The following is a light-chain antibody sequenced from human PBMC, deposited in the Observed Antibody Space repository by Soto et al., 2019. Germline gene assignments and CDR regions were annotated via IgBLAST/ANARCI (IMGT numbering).Light chain of an antibody. CDR1: QTISSW. Sequence: DIQMTQSPSTLSGSVGDRVTITCRASQTISSWLAWYQQKPGKAPKLLIYKASTLKSGVPSRFSGSASGTEFTLTISSLQPDDFATYFCQQYSTYSITFGQGTRLEIK. V-gene: IGKV1-5*03. CDR2: KAS. J-gene: IGKJ5*01. CDR3: QQYSTYSIT.